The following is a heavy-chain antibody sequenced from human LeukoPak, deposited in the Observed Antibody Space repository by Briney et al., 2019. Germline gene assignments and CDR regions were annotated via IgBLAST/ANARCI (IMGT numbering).Heavy chain of an antibody. V-gene: IGHV4-30-4*08. D-gene: IGHD5/OR15-5a*01. CDR3: ASDSVYGFDY. Sequence: PSQTLSLTCTVSGGSLSSGDYYWSWMRQPPGGGVEWIGYIYYSGSTYYNPSLKSRVTISVDTSKNQFYLKLSSVTAADTAEDHGASDSVYGFDYWGQGTLVTVSS. J-gene: IGHJ4*02. CDR1: GGSLSSGDYY. CDR2: IYYSGST.